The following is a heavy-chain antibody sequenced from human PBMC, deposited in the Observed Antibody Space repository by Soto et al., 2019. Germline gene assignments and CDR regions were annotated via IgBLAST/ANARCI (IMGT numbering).Heavy chain of an antibody. J-gene: IGHJ6*02. V-gene: IGHV3-48*02. Sequence: PGGSLRLSCAASGSTFSSYSMNWVRQAPGKGLEWVSYISSSSSTIYYADSVKGRFTISRDNAKNSLYLQMNSLRDEDTAVYYCARDDDSSSWPYYYYYGMDVWGQGTTVTVSS. CDR2: ISSSSSTI. CDR3: ARDDDSSSWPYYYYYGMDV. CDR1: GSTFSSYS. D-gene: IGHD6-13*01.